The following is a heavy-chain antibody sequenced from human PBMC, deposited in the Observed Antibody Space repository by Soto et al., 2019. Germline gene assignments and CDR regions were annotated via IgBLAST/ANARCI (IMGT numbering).Heavy chain of an antibody. V-gene: IGHV3-21*01. CDR1: GFTFSSYS. CDR3: ARDLYCSSTSCYFSGMDV. CDR2: ISSSSSYI. D-gene: IGHD2-2*01. Sequence: VQLVESGGGLVKPGGSLRLSCAASGFTFSSYSMNWVRQAPGKGLEWVSSISSSSSYIYYADSVKGRFTISRDNAKNSLYLQMNSLRAEDTAVYYCARDLYCSSTSCYFSGMDVWGQGTTVTVSS. J-gene: IGHJ6*02.